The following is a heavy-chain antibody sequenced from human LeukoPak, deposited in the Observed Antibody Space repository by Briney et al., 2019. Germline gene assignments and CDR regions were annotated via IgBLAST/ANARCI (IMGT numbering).Heavy chain of an antibody. CDR3: ASGNYLKFDF. D-gene: IGHD1-7*01. J-gene: IGHJ4*02. CDR1: TCSLRNNY. CDR2: GCHSGYT. V-gene: IGHV4-59*08. Sequence: PPERLSLTSTLATCSLRNNYLRWIRQPAGKGREWIGYGCHSGYTTYNPCLKSRVTISLDTYKNQNSLNLTAVAAADTAMYYCASGNYLKFDFWGQGTLVSVSS.